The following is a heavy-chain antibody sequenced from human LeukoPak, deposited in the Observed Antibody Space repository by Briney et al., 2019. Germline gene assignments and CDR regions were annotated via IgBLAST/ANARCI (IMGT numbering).Heavy chain of an antibody. CDR1: GFTLSSAS. Sequence: GGSLRLSCAAPGFTLSSASMNWVRQAPGKGLGWVSSISSSSTYIYYADSVKGRFTISRDNAKNSLYLQMNSLRAEDTALYYCARVGMYYYGSTTYYYMDVWGKGATVTVSS. CDR2: ISSSSTYI. D-gene: IGHD3-10*01. J-gene: IGHJ6*03. V-gene: IGHV3-21*01. CDR3: ARVGMYYYGSTTYYYMDV.